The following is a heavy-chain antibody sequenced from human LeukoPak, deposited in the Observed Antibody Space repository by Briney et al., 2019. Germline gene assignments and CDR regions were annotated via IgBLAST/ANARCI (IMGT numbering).Heavy chain of an antibody. Sequence: GSLRLSCAASGFAFSSYAMSWVRQAPGKGLEWVSAISGSGGSTYYADSVKGRFTISRDNSKNTLYLQMNSLRAEDTAVYYCAKRGYSGYDPWFDPWGQGTLVTVSS. CDR1: GFAFSSYA. D-gene: IGHD5-12*01. CDR2: ISGSGGST. V-gene: IGHV3-23*01. J-gene: IGHJ5*02. CDR3: AKRGYSGYDPWFDP.